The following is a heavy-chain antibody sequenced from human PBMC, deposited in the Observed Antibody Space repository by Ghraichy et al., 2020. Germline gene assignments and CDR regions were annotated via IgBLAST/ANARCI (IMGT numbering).Heavy chain of an antibody. CDR1: GGSISSGHYY. J-gene: IGHJ4*02. CDR3: ARHDVEGVNGVSEVADDRRDYFDY. V-gene: IGHV4-39*01. Sequence: SETLSLTCTVSGGSISSGHYYWGWISQSPGKGLEWIGSMYSGSPHYNPTLKSRVTISVDTSKNQFSLKLTSVTATDTATYYCARHDVEGVNGVSEVADDRRDYFDYWGQGTLVTVSS. D-gene: IGHD6-19*01. CDR2: MYSGSP.